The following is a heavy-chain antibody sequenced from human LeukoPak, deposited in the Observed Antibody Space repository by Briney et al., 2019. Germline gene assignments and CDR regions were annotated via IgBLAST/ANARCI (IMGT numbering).Heavy chain of an antibody. D-gene: IGHD3-10*01. V-gene: IGHV1-8*01. CDR1: GYTFTSYD. Sequence: ASVKVSFKASGYTFTSYDINWVRQATGQGLEWMGWINPNSGNTGYAQKFQGRVTMTRNTSISTAYIELSSLRPQGTAVYYCARVLGFGDAYFVYWGEGTLVTVSS. CDR2: INPNSGNT. CDR3: ARVLGFGDAYFVY. J-gene: IGHJ4*02.